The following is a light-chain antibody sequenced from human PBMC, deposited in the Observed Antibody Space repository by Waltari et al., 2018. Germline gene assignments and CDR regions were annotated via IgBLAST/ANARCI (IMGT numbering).Light chain of an antibody. CDR3: MQSLQTPFT. CDR1: QRLLQSNGHDF. V-gene: IGKV2-28*01. J-gene: IGKJ3*01. Sequence: EIVMTQSPLYLPVTPGEPASISCRSSQRLLQSNGHDFLDWYLQKPGLSPQLLIYLGSNRASGVPDRFSGSGSGTDFTLKISSVEAEDVGVYYCMQSLQTPFTFGPGTKVDFK. CDR2: LGS.